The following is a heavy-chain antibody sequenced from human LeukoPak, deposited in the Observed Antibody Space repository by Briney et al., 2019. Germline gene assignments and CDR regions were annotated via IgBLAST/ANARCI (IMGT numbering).Heavy chain of an antibody. D-gene: IGHD2-15*01. Sequence: PGGSLRLSCAVSGFTFRNHDMTWVRQTPGKGLEWVSSISATGGHTYYADSVQGRFTISRDNSKNTLSLQLNSLRAEDTAVYYCAKDDYPTVSCIDDWGQGTLVTVSS. CDR3: AKDDYPTVSCIDD. CDR2: ISATGGHT. V-gene: IGHV3-23*01. J-gene: IGHJ4*02. CDR1: GFTFRNHD.